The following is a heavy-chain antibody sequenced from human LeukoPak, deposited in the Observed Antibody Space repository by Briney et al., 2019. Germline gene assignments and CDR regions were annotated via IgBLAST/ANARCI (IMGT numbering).Heavy chain of an antibody. CDR2: INHSGST. Sequence: SETESLTCAVYGGSFSGYYWSWIRQPPGKGLEWIGEINHSGSTNYNPSLKSRVTISVNTSKNQFPLKLSSVTAADTAVYYCARVTNLILTGYHWGQGTLVTVSS. D-gene: IGHD3-9*01. CDR1: GGSFSGYY. CDR3: ARVTNLILTGYH. V-gene: IGHV4-34*01. J-gene: IGHJ5*02.